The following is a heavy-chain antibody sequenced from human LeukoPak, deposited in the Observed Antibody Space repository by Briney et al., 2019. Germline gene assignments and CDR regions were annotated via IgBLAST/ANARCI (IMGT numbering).Heavy chain of an antibody. Sequence: GGSLRLSCVASGFSFDDYAMYWVRQAPRKGLEWVSDMSWNGDNIAYADSVEGRFTISRDNAKNSLYLQMNSLRPEDTALYYCAKDGSSHSNMLTAYDYWGQGTLVTVSS. D-gene: IGHD3-16*01. CDR3: AKDGSSHSNMLTAYDY. J-gene: IGHJ4*02. V-gene: IGHV3-9*01. CDR2: MSWNGDNI. CDR1: GFSFDDYA.